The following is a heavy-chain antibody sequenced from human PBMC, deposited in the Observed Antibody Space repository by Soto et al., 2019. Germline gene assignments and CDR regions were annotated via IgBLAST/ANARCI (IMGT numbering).Heavy chain of an antibody. Sequence: ESGPTLVNPTETLTLTCTVSGFSLSNAGMGVSWIRQPPGKALEWLAHIFSSDEKSYRTSLETWLTVSKDTSKSQVVLTMTNMDPLDTATYYCARAVDRAISDIWFDPWGQGTQVTVSS. V-gene: IGHV2-26*01. CDR2: IFSSDEK. CDR3: ARAVDRAISDIWFDP. D-gene: IGHD5-18*01. CDR1: GFSLSNAGMG. J-gene: IGHJ5*02.